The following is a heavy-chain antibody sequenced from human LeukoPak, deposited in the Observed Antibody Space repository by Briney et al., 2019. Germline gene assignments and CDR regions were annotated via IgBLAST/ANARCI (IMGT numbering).Heavy chain of an antibody. Sequence: PGGSLRLSCAASGFTFSGSAMHWVRQASGKGLEWVGRIRSKANSYATAYAASVKGRFTISRDDSKNTAYLQMNSLKTEDTAVYYCTLWFGELLSIPNPDVFDIWGQGTMVTVSS. CDR3: TLWFGELLSIPNPDVFDI. CDR1: GFTFSGSA. CDR2: IRSKANSYAT. V-gene: IGHV3-73*01. J-gene: IGHJ3*02. D-gene: IGHD3-10*01.